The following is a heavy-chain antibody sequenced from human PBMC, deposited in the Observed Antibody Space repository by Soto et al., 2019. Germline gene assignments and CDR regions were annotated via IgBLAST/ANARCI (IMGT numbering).Heavy chain of an antibody. CDR2: IYYSGST. Sequence: SETLSLTCTVSGGSISSSSYYWGWIRQPPGKGLEWIGSIYYSGSTYYNPSLKSRVTISVDTSKNQFSLKLSSVTAADTAVYYCASIDDYYFDYWGQGTLVTVSS. CDR3: ASIDDYYFDY. CDR1: GGSISSSSYY. J-gene: IGHJ4*02. V-gene: IGHV4-39*01. D-gene: IGHD3-3*01.